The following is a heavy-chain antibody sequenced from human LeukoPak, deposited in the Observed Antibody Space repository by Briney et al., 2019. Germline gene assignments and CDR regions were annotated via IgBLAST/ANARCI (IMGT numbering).Heavy chain of an antibody. CDR1: GFTFSSYW. CDR2: INHNGNVN. V-gene: IGHV3-7*03. J-gene: IGHJ6*02. Sequence: GGSLILSCAASGFTFSSYWMNWARQAPGKGLEWVASINHNGNVNYYVDSVKGRFTISRDNAKNSLYLQMSNLRAEDTAVYFCARGGGLDVWGQGATVTVSS. D-gene: IGHD3-16*01. CDR3: ARGGGLDV.